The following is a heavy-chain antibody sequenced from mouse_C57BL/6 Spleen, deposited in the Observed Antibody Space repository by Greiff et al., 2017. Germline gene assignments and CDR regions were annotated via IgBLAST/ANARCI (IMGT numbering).Heavy chain of an antibody. CDR2: IDPSDSYT. Sequence: VQLQQPGAELVMPGASVKLSCKASGYTFTSYWMHWVKQRPGQGLEWIGEIDPSDSYTNYNQKFKGKSTLTVDKSSSTAYMQLSSLTSEDSAVYYCAREGPSDYWGQGTTLTVSS. CDR3: AREGPSDY. V-gene: IGHV1-69*01. CDR1: GYTFTSYW. J-gene: IGHJ2*01. D-gene: IGHD3-3*01.